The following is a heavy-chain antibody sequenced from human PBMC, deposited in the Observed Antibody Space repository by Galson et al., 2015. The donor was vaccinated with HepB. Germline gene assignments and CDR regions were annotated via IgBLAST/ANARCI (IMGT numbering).Heavy chain of an antibody. D-gene: IGHD5-18*01. CDR2: IIPIFGTA. CDR1: GGTFSSYA. J-gene: IGHJ6*02. V-gene: IGHV1-69*13. Sequence: SVKVSCKASGGTFSSYAISWVRQAPGQGLEWMGGIIPIFGTANYAQKFQGRVTITADESTSTAYMELSSLSSVTAADTAVYYCARLGIQLWFPLGSYYYYGMDVWGQGTTVTVSS. CDR3: ARLGIQLWFPLGSYYYYGMDV.